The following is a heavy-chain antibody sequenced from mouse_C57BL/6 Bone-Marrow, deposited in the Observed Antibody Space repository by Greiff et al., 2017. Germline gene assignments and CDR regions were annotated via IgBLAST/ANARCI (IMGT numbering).Heavy chain of an antibody. J-gene: IGHJ1*03. CDR3: ARREDYYYGSLWYFDV. CDR1: GYTFTSYW. Sequence: QVQLQQSGAELVMPGASVKLSCKASGYTFTSYWMHWVKQRPGQGLEWIGEIDPSDSYTNYNQKFKGKSTLTVDKSSSTAYMQLSSLTSEDSAVYYCARREDYYYGSLWYFDVWGTGTTVTVSS. D-gene: IGHD1-1*01. CDR2: IDPSDSYT. V-gene: IGHV1-69*01.